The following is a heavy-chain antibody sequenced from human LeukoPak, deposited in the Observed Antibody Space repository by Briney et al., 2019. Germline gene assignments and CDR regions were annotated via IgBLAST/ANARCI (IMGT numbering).Heavy chain of an antibody. V-gene: IGHV3-30*04. J-gene: IGHJ4*02. CDR1: GFTFNSYA. D-gene: IGHD1-7*01. Sequence: PGRSLRLSCAASGFTFNSYAMHWVRQAPGKGLEWVAVISFDGKNKYYADSVKGRFTISRDNSNNTLNLQMNSLRAEDTAVYYCARSLGPWGTVMPFDYWGQGTLVTVSS. CDR3: ARSLGPWGTVMPFDY. CDR2: ISFDGKNK.